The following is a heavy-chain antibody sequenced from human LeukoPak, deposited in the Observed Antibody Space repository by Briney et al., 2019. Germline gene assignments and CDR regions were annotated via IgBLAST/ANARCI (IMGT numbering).Heavy chain of an antibody. J-gene: IGHJ4*02. Sequence: GGSLRLSCAASRFTFSSYAMTWVRQAPGKGLEWVSGLSGSGGSTYYADSVKGRFTISRDNSKNTLYLQMNSLRAEDTAVYYCAKDRTMIGMPDYWGQGTLVTVSS. D-gene: IGHD3-22*01. CDR2: LSGSGGST. CDR1: RFTFSSYA. V-gene: IGHV3-23*01. CDR3: AKDRTMIGMPDY.